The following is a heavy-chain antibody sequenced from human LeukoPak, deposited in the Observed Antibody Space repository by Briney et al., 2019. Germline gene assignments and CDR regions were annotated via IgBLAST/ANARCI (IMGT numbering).Heavy chain of an antibody. CDR3: TRFYSNKKWFDP. J-gene: IGHJ5*02. CDR1: GDSVSSNSPP. D-gene: IGHD2-15*01. V-gene: IGHV6-1*01. CDR2: TYYRSKWFN. Sequence: SQTLSLTCAISGDSVSSNSPPWNWIRQSPSRGLEWLGRTYYRSKWFNDYAVSVQSRITINPDTSKNQFSLQLNSVTAEDTAVYYCTRFYSNKKWFDPWGQGTPVTVSS.